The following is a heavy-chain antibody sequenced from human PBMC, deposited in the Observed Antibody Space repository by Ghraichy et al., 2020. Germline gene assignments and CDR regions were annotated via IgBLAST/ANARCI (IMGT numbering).Heavy chain of an antibody. D-gene: IGHD3-16*01. J-gene: IGHJ4*02. V-gene: IGHV3-23*01. CDR2: ISGSGGST. Sequence: LSLTCAASGFTFSSYAMSWVRQAPGKGLEWVSAISGSGGSTYYADSVKGRFTISRDNSKNTLYLQMNSLRAEDTAVYYCAKGGLGPHSPFDYWGQGTLVTVSS. CDR1: GFTFSSYA. CDR3: AKGGLGPHSPFDY.